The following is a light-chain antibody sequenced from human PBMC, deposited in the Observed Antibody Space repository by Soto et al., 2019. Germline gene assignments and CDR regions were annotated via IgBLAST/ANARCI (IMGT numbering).Light chain of an antibody. Sequence: QSALTQPASVSGSPGQSIAISCTGTSSDVGGYNYVSWYQQYPGEAPKLLIYDVSNRPSGISDRFSGSKSGNTASLTISGLQVEDEADYYCGSYTSTTLHVVFGGGTKLTVL. J-gene: IGLJ2*01. CDR3: GSYTSTTLHVV. CDR2: DVS. V-gene: IGLV2-14*01. CDR1: SSDVGGYNY.